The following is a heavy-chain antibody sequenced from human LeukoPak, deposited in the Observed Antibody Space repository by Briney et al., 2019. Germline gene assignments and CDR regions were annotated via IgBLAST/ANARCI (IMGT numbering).Heavy chain of an antibody. CDR1: GFTFSSYG. CDR2: IWYDGSNK. D-gene: IGHD1-26*01. V-gene: IGHV3-33*01. Sequence: GGSLRLSCAASGFTFSSYGMHWVRQAPGKGLEWVAVIWYDGSNKYYADSVKGRFTISRDNSKNPLYLQMNSLRAEDTAVYYCARGLVGATPFDYWGQGTLVTVSS. J-gene: IGHJ4*02. CDR3: ARGLVGATPFDY.